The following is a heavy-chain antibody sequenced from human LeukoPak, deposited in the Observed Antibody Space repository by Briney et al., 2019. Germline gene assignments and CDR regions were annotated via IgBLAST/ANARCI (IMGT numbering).Heavy chain of an antibody. CDR3: AREAEKVRGVPGFDP. Sequence: SQTLSLTCAISGDSVSSNSAAWNWIRQSPSRGLEWLGRTDYRSKWYNDYAVSVKSRITINPDTSKNQFSLQLNSVTPEDTAVYYCAREAEKVRGVPGFDPWGQGTLVTVSS. J-gene: IGHJ5*02. CDR2: TDYRSKWYN. D-gene: IGHD3-10*01. V-gene: IGHV6-1*01. CDR1: GDSVSSNSAA.